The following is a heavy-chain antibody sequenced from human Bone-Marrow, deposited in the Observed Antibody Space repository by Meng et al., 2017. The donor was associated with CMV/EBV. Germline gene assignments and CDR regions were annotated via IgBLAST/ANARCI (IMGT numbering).Heavy chain of an antibody. Sequence: GGSLRLSCAASGFTVSSHYMSWVRQAPGKGLEWVSSISSSSSYIYYADSVKGRFTISRDNAKNSLYLQMNSLRAEDTAVYYCARAFPMETYYDFWSGYWGVYFDYWGQGTLVTVSS. CDR1: GFTVSSHY. CDR3: ARAFPMETYYDFWSGYWGVYFDY. CDR2: ISSSSSYI. V-gene: IGHV3-21*01. J-gene: IGHJ4*02. D-gene: IGHD3-3*01.